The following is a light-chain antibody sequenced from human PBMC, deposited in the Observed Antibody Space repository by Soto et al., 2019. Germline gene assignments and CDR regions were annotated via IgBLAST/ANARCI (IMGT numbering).Light chain of an antibody. CDR2: EGS. CDR3: CSYAGSSTSKV. Sequence: QSVLTQPASVSGSPGQSITISCTGTSSDAGSYNLVSWYQQHPGKAPKLMIYEGSKRPSGVSNRFSGSKSGNTASLTISGLQAEDEADYYCCSYAGSSTSKVFGGGTKVTVL. CDR1: SSDAGSYNL. V-gene: IGLV2-23*01. J-gene: IGLJ3*02.